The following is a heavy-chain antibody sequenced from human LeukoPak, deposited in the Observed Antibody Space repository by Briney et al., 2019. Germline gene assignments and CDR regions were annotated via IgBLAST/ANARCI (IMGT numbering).Heavy chain of an antibody. Sequence: ESGPTLVKPPETLTLTCTFSGFSLTSSSSGEAVGWIRQPPGKALEWLALIYWDGSRRYSPSLKTRLSITKDTFKKQVVLTMTNMDPVDTATYYCVHTTGIFGYIGGPVTLPRFYYALDVWGQGATVIVSS. CDR3: VHTTGIFGYIGGPVTLPRFYYALDV. J-gene: IGHJ6*02. CDR1: GFSLTSSSSGEA. D-gene: IGHD3-3*01. CDR2: IYWDGSR. V-gene: IGHV2-5*02.